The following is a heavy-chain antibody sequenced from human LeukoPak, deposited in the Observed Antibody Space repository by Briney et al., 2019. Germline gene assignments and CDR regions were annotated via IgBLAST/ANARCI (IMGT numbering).Heavy chain of an antibody. Sequence: SETLSLTCTVSGGSIEPNFWNWIRQSPGKGLEWIGNIYYNGYTNYSPSLKSRVTISVDTSKNQFFLKLTSVAAADTAVYFCVRDRCSSSSCYGGEVGSFDFWGQGSLVTVSS. CDR3: VRDRCSSSSCYGGEVGSFDF. D-gene: IGHD2-2*01. V-gene: IGHV4-59*01. J-gene: IGHJ4*02. CDR2: IYYNGYT. CDR1: GGSIEPNF.